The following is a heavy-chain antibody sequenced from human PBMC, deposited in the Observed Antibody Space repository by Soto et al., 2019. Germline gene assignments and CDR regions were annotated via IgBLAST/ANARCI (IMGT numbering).Heavy chain of an antibody. CDR1: GGTFSSYA. D-gene: IGHD2-2*01. Sequence: SVKVSCKASGGTFSSYAISWVRQAPGQGLEWMGGIIPIFGTANYAQKFQGRVTITADESTSTAYMELSSLRSEDTAVYYCARDEELVLPPGVYYYGMDVWGQGTTVTVSS. V-gene: IGHV1-69*13. J-gene: IGHJ6*02. CDR2: IIPIFGTA. CDR3: ARDEELVLPPGVYYYGMDV.